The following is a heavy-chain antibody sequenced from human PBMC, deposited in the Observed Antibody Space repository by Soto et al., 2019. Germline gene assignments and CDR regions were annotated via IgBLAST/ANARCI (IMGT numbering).Heavy chain of an antibody. CDR3: ARGKFAYGGFDI. D-gene: IGHD4-17*01. J-gene: IGHJ3*02. V-gene: IGHV3-48*01. CDR1: GFTFSSYS. Sequence: GGSLRLSCAASGFTFSSYSMNWVRQAPGKGLEWVSYISSSSSTIYYADSVKGRFTISRDNAKNSLYLQMNSLRAEDSAVYYCARGKFAYGGFDIWGQGTMVTVSS. CDR2: ISSSSSTI.